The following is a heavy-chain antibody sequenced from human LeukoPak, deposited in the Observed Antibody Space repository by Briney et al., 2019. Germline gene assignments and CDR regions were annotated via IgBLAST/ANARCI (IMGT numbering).Heavy chain of an antibody. CDR2: ISGSSDHI. D-gene: IGHD6-19*01. CDR3: ARDFFDSSGHYYDAY. CDR1: GFSFSRYT. Sequence: GGSLRLSCVASGFSFSRYTMNWVRQAPGKGLEWVSAISGSSDHIHYADSMKGRFTISRDNAKNSLYLQMNSLTAEDTAVYYCARDFFDSSGHYYDAYWGQGTLVTVSS. J-gene: IGHJ4*02. V-gene: IGHV3-21*01.